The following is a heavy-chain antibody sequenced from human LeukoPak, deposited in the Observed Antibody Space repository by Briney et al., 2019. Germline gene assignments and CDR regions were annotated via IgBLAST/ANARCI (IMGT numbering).Heavy chain of an antibody. D-gene: IGHD2-2*01. Sequence: GESLRISCKGSGHSFTCYGITWVRQMPGKGLEWMGRIDPSDSYTDYSPSFQGHVTISADKSISTAYLQWSSLKASDTAMYYCARHKGGYCSSSTCQNWFDPWGQGTLVTVSS. V-gene: IGHV5-10-1*01. CDR3: ARHKGGYCSSSTCQNWFDP. J-gene: IGHJ5*02. CDR1: GHSFTCYG. CDR2: IDPSDSYT.